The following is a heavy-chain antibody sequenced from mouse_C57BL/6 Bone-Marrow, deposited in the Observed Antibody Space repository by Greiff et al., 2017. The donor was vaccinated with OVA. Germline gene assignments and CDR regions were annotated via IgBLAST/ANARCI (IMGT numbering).Heavy chain of an antibody. J-gene: IGHJ1*03. CDR3: ARWAIYYYGSSGYFDV. Sequence: QLQQSGAELVRPGASVKLSCKASGYTFTDYYINWVKQRPGQGLEWIARIYPGSGNTYYNEKFKGKATLTAEKSSSTASMQLSSLTSEDSAVYFCARWAIYYYGSSGYFDVWGTGTTVTVSS. D-gene: IGHD1-1*01. CDR1: GYTFTDYY. V-gene: IGHV1-76*01. CDR2: IYPGSGNT.